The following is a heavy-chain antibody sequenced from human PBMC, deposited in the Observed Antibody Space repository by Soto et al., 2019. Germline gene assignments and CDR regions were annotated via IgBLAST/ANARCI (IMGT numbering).Heavy chain of an antibody. Sequence: QVQLVESGGGLVKPGGSLRLSCAASGFTFSDYYMSWIRQAPGKGLEWASYISSSGTYTNYADSVKGRFTISRDSVRKSLYLQMNSLRGDDTAVYYCARVPYYYTSGTDYGMDVWGRGTTVTVSS. CDR2: ISSSGTYT. D-gene: IGHD3-10*01. J-gene: IGHJ6*02. CDR3: ARVPYYYTSGTDYGMDV. V-gene: IGHV3-11*06. CDR1: GFTFSDYY.